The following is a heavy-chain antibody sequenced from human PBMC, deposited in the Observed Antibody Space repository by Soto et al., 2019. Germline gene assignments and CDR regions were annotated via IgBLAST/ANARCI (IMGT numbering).Heavy chain of an antibody. CDR3: ARDRPSSSSYYDFWSGYYT. CDR2: IWYDGSNK. J-gene: IGHJ4*02. CDR1: GFTFSSYG. D-gene: IGHD3-3*01. Sequence: GGSLRLSCAASGFTFSSYGMHWVRQAPGKGLKWVAVIWYDGSNKYYADSVKGRFTISRDNSKNTLYLQMDSLRAEDTAVYYCARDRPSSSSYYDFWSGYYTWGQGTLVTVSS. V-gene: IGHV3-33*01.